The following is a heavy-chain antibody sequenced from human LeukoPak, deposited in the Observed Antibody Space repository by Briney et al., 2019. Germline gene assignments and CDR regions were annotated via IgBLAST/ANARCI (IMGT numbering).Heavy chain of an antibody. D-gene: IGHD3-16*01. CDR2: MNPNSGNT. J-gene: IGHJ5*02. CDR1: GGTFSSYD. Sequence: ASVKVSCKASGGTFSSYDIDWVRQATGQGLEWMGWMNPNSGNTGYAQKFQGRVTITRNTSINTAYMELSSLRSEDTAVYYCARVPSGGDRFDPWGQGTLVTVSS. CDR3: ARVPSGGDRFDP. V-gene: IGHV1-8*03.